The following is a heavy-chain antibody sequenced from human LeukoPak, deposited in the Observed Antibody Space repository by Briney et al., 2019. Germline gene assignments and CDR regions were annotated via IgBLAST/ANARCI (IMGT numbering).Heavy chain of an antibody. CDR3: AKGNVALSAFDI. Sequence: GGSLRLSCAASGFTFSSYGMHWVRQAPGKGLEWVAFIRYDGSNKYYADSVKGRFTISRDNSKNTLYLQMNSLRIEDTAVYYCAKGNVALSAFDIWGQGTMVSVSS. CDR1: GFTFSSYG. V-gene: IGHV3-30*02. CDR2: IRYDGSNK. J-gene: IGHJ3*02. D-gene: IGHD2-21*01.